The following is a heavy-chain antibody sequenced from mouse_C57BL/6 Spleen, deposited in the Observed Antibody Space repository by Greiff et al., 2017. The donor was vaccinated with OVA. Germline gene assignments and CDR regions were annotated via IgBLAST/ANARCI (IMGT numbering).Heavy chain of an antibody. CDR1: GYSITSGYY. CDR3: ARETGPYYFDY. V-gene: IGHV3-6*01. CDR2: ISYDGSN. D-gene: IGHD4-1*01. Sequence: EVQLQESGPGLVKPSQSLSLTCSVTGYSITSGYYWNWIRQFPGNKLEWMGYISYDGSNNYNPSLKNRISITRDTSKNQFFLKLNSVTTEDTATYYCARETGPYYFDYWGQGTTLTVSS. J-gene: IGHJ2*01.